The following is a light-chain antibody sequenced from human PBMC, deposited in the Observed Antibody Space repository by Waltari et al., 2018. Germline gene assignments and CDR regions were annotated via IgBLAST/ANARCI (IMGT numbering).Light chain of an antibody. CDR3: QHYVSLPAT. CDR2: TAN. J-gene: IGKJ1*01. V-gene: IGKV3-20*01. CDR1: QSVGQA. Sequence: EIVLTQSPGTLSLSPGERVTLSCSARQSVGQALAWNQQKPGQAPRLLIYTANNRATGIPDMISGSGAGTDFSLTISRLEPEYFAVYYCQHYVSLPATFGQGTRGEIK.